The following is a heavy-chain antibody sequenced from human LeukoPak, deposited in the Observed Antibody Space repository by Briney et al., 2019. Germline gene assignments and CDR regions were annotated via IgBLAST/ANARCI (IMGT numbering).Heavy chain of an antibody. V-gene: IGHV3-53*01. J-gene: IGHJ5*02. CDR2: IYSGGDT. CDR1: GFTVSSDY. D-gene: IGHD2-2*01. Sequence: GGSLRLSCAASGFTVSSDYMSWVRQAPGKGLEWVSVIYSGGDTYYVDSMRGRFTISRDNSKNTLYLQMNSLRAEGTAVYYCARGYCSSISCNWLDPWGQGTLVTVSS. CDR3: ARGYCSSISCNWLDP.